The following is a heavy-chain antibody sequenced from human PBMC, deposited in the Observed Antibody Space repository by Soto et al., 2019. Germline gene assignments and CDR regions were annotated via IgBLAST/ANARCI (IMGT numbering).Heavy chain of an antibody. CDR2: MSGRGTST. Sequence: EVQLLESGGGLVQPGGSLRLSCAASGFTFSTYTMSWVRQAPGKGREWVSDMSGRGTSTYYADSVKGRFTISRDNSKNTLYLQMNSLRAEDTAVYYCTTTLYSNTVPPEGYWGQGTLVTVSS. D-gene: IGHD4-4*01. J-gene: IGHJ4*02. CDR1: GFTFSTYT. CDR3: TTTLYSNTVPPEGY. V-gene: IGHV3-23*01.